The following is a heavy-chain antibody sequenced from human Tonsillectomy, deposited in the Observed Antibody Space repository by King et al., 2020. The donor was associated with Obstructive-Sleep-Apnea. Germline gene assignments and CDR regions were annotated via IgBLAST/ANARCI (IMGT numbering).Heavy chain of an antibody. CDR1: GFTFSSYS. Sequence: QLVQSGGGLVKPGGSLRLSCAASGFTFSSYSMNWVRQAPGKGLEWVSSITSSSNYIYYADSVKGRFTISRDNAKNSLYLQMNSLRAEDTAVYYCARRDNYYDSNWGQGTLVTVSS. V-gene: IGHV3-21*01. CDR2: ITSSSNYI. J-gene: IGHJ4*02. CDR3: ARRDNYYDSN. D-gene: IGHD3-22*01.